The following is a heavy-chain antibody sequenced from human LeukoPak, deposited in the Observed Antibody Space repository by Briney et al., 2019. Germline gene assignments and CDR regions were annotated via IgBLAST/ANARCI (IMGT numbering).Heavy chain of an antibody. CDR1: GGSISSYY. CDR2: MYYSGSN. D-gene: IGHD3-22*01. CDR3: ATTYGSRGYGY. Sequence: SATLSLTCTVSGGSISSYYWTWIRQPPGKGLEWIGYMYYSGSNNYNPSLKSRVTISVDTSKNQFSLKLNSVTAADTAVYYCATTYGSRGYGYWGQGTLVTVSS. V-gene: IGHV4-59*08. J-gene: IGHJ4*02.